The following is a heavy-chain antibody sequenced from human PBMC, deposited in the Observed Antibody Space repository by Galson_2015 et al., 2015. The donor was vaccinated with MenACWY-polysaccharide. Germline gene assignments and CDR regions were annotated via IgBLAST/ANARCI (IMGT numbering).Heavy chain of an antibody. V-gene: IGHV3-49*03. CDR1: GFTFGDYA. Sequence: SLRLSCAASGFTFGDYAMAWFRQAPGKGLVWVGFIRCKASGETTGYAASVKGRFTISRDDSKSTAYLQMNSLQTEDTGIYYCTRDRPIDYWGQGTLVTVSS. CDR2: IRCKASGETT. CDR3: TRDRPIDY. J-gene: IGHJ4*02.